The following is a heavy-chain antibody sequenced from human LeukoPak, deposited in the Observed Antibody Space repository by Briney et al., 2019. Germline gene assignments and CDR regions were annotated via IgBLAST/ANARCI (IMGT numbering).Heavy chain of an antibody. Sequence: SETLSLTCAVSGGSITSGDYSGDYYWSWIRQPPGKGLEWIGYIYYSGSTYYNPSLKSRVTISVDTSKSQFSLKLSSVTAADTAVYYCARVRVQELGYFDYWGQGTLVTVSS. CDR1: GGSITSGDYSGDYY. D-gene: IGHD1-7*01. CDR2: IYYSGST. V-gene: IGHV4-30-4*08. J-gene: IGHJ4*02. CDR3: ARVRVQELGYFDY.